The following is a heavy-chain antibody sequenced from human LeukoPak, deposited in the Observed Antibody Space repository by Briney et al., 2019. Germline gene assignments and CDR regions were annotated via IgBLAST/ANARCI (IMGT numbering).Heavy chain of an antibody. CDR2: IWYDGSNK. J-gene: IGHJ4*02. D-gene: IGHD1-26*01. V-gene: IGHV3-33*01. CDR3: AGDRATSYFDY. Sequence: GGSLRLSCAASGFTSRSHGMHWVRQAPGKGLEWVAFIWYDGSNKYYTDSVKGRFTISRDNSKNTLYLQMNSLRAEDTAVYYCAGDRATSYFDYWGQGALVTISS. CDR1: GFTSRSHG.